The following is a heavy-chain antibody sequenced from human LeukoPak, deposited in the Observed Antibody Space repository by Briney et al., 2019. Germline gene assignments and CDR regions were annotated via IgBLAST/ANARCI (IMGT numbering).Heavy chain of an antibody. CDR2: IYYTGDT. J-gene: IGHJ4*02. D-gene: IGHD6-13*01. CDR1: GGSISPYY. Sequence: PSETLSLTCSVSGGSISPYYWSWIRQPPGKGMEWIAYIYYTGDTNYNPSLKSRVTISVDTSKNQFSLTLSSVTAADTAVYYCASHHPKGYSSAWYYFDFWGQGSLVTVSS. V-gene: IGHV4-59*08. CDR3: ASHHPKGYSSAWYYFDF.